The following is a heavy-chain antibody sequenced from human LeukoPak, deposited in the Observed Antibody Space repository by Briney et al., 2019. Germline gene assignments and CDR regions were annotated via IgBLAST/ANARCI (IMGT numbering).Heavy chain of an antibody. D-gene: IGHD4-11*01. CDR1: GGTFSSYA. J-gene: IGHJ6*03. CDR3: ARGRYEYSNPGDYYMDV. V-gene: IGHV1-69*05. CDR2: IIPIFGTA. Sequence: SVKVSCKASGGTFSSYAISWVRQAPGQGLEWMGGIIPIFGTANYAQKFQGRVTITTDESTSTAYMELSSLRSRDTAVYYCARGRYEYSNPGDYYMDVWGKGTTVTVSS.